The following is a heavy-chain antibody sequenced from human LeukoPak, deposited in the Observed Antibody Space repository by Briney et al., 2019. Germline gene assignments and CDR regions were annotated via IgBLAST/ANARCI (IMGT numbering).Heavy chain of an antibody. Sequence: PGGSLRLSCAASGFTFSSYWMSWVRQAPGKGLEGVANIKQDGSEKYYVDSVKGRFTISRDNDKNTLYLQMNSLRAEDTAVYYCARAWRQLVPPHYHYYYYMDVWGKGTTVTVSS. CDR2: IKQDGSEK. CDR3: ARAWRQLVPPHYHYYYYMDV. V-gene: IGHV3-7*04. J-gene: IGHJ6*03. CDR1: GFTFSSYW. D-gene: IGHD6-13*01.